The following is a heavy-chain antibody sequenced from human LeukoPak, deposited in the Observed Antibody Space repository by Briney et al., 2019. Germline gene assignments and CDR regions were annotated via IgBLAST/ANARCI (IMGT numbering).Heavy chain of an antibody. CDR1: GGTFSSYA. Sequence: SVKVSCKASGGTFSSYAISWVRQAPGQGLEWMGGIIPIFGTANYAQKFQGRVTITADESTSTAYMELSSLRSEDTAVYYCARGSAGCGGDCYANFWGQGTLVTVSS. CDR3: ARGSAGCGGDCYANF. CDR2: IIPIFGTA. V-gene: IGHV1-69*13. J-gene: IGHJ4*02. D-gene: IGHD2-21*02.